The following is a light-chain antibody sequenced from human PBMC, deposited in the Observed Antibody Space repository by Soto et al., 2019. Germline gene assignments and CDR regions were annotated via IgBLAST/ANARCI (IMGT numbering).Light chain of an antibody. J-gene: IGLJ3*02. V-gene: IGLV2-14*03. CDR2: EVT. Sequence: QSALTQPASVSGSPGQSITISCTGTSSDIGDYNYVSWYQQYPGKAPKLLIFEVTERPSGVSDPFSGSKSGNTASLTISGLQAEDEADYYCSSFSTSDNVKLFGGGTKLTVL. CDR3: SSFSTSDNVKL. CDR1: SSDIGDYNY.